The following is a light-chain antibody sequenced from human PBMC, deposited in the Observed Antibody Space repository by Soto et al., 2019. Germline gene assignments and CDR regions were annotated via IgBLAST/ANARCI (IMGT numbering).Light chain of an antibody. CDR1: SSDVGGYNY. Sequence: QSVLTQPASVSGSPGQSITISCTGTSSDVGGYNYVSWYQQHPGKAPKLMIYEVSNRPSGVSNRFSGSKSGNTASLTISGLQAEDEADYYCSSYTNSSTPCVFGTGTKLTVL. J-gene: IGLJ1*01. V-gene: IGLV2-14*01. CDR3: SSYTNSSTPCV. CDR2: EVS.